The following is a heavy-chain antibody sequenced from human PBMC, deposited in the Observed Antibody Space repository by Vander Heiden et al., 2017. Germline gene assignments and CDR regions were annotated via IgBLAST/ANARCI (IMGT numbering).Heavy chain of an antibody. Sequence: EVQLVESGRGLVQPGRSLRLSCAASGFTFDGYAMHWVRQAPGKGLEWVSGISWNSGSIGYADSVKGRFTISRDNAKNSLYLQMNSLRAEDTALYYCAKDLVRGTGEAFDIWGQGTMVTVSS. CDR1: GFTFDGYA. CDR3: AKDLVRGTGEAFDI. D-gene: IGHD3-10*01. J-gene: IGHJ3*02. V-gene: IGHV3-9*01. CDR2: ISWNSGSI.